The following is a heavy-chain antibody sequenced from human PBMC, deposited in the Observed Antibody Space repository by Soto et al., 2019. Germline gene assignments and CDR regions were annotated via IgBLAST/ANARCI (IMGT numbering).Heavy chain of an antibody. D-gene: IGHD6-13*01. V-gene: IGHV3-30*03. CDR2: ISYDGSDK. CDR3: GAGQYFSDY. J-gene: IGHJ4*02. CDR1: GFTFSSYG. Sequence: SGGGVVQPGRSLRLSCAASGFTFSSYGMHWVRQAPGKGLEWVALISYDGSDKYYADSVKGRFTISRDNSKNTLYLQMNSLRVEDTAVYYCGAGQYFSDYWGQGTLVTVSS.